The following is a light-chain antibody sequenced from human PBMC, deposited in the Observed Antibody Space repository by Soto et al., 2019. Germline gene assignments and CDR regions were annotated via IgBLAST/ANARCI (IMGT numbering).Light chain of an antibody. CDR3: QQYNKWPYN. CDR2: GAS. J-gene: IGKJ2*01. Sequence: EIVMTQSPATLSVSPGERVALSCRASQTVSSNFAWYQQKPGQAPRLVIYGASTRATGIPARFSGSGSGTDFPLTSSNQQSEDFAHYYCQQYNKWPYNFGQGTKLEIK. CDR1: QTVSSN. V-gene: IGKV3-15*01.